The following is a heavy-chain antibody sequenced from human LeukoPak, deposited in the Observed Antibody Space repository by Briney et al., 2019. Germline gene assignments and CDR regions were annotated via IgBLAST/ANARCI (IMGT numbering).Heavy chain of an antibody. Sequence: ASVKVSCKASGYTFTSYHMHWVRQAPGQGLEWMGIINPSGGTTNYAQKFRGRVTMTRDMSTSTVYMELRSLRSDDTAVYYCAREGLRSIAARRGTRDYMDVWGKGTTVIVSS. CDR2: INPSGGTT. D-gene: IGHD6-6*01. V-gene: IGHV1-46*01. CDR3: AREGLRSIAARRGTRDYMDV. CDR1: GYTFTSYH. J-gene: IGHJ6*03.